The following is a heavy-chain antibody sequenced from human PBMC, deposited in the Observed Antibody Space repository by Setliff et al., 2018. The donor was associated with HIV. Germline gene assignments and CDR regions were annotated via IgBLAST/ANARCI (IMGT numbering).Heavy chain of an antibody. J-gene: IGHJ6*02. CDR3: ARDVEHMMDV. V-gene: IGHV1-18*01. Sequence: ASVKVSCKASGYTFTTYDFSWVRQAPGQGLEWMGWISTYSDETSYAQKLQGRVTMTTDTSTSTAYMELRRLRFDDTAVYYCARDVEHMMDVWGQGTTVTVSS. CDR2: ISTYSDET. CDR1: GYTFTTYD.